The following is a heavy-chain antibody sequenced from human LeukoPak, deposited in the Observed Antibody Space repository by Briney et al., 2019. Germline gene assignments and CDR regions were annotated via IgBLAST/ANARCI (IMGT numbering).Heavy chain of an antibody. J-gene: IGHJ4*02. Sequence: SETLSLTCAVDGESFGGYYWTWIRQSPRKGLEWIGEINHFGTANYNPSLKSRITLSVDTSKRQFSLSLQSVTAADAAIYYCARGGNVLVVTQKKKKPFDYWGQGTLVAVYS. D-gene: IGHD2-21*02. CDR3: ARGGNVLVVTQKKKKPFDY. CDR1: GESFGGYY. CDR2: INHFGTA. V-gene: IGHV4-34*01.